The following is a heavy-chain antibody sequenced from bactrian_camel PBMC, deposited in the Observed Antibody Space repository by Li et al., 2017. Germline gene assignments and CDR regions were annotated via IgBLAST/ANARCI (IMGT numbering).Heavy chain of an antibody. CDR1: GYISSRHC. V-gene: IGHV3-2*01. CDR2: IVSDGSNT. D-gene: IGHD4*01. J-gene: IGHJ4*01. CDR3: ATLSYYGGYECNY. Sequence: QLVESGGGSVQAGGSLRLSCAHSGYISSRHCMGWFRQAPGKGLEWVSRIVSDGSNTYYADSVKGRFTVSRDNAKNEVALQMNSLKSEDTAMYYCATLSYYGGYECNYWGQGTQVTVS.